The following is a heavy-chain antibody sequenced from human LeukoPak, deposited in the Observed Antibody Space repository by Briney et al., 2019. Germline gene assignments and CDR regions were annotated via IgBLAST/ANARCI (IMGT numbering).Heavy chain of an antibody. CDR1: GFTFSSYS. J-gene: IGHJ4*02. V-gene: IGHV3-21*06. CDR3: ARDGVGATPFDY. Sequence: GGSLRLSCAASGFTFSSYSMNWVRQAPGKGLEGVSSISSSSSYIYYADSVKGRFTSSRDNAKNSLYLQMNSLRAEDTAVYYCARDGVGATPFDYWGQGTLVTVSS. CDR2: ISSSSSYI. D-gene: IGHD1-26*01.